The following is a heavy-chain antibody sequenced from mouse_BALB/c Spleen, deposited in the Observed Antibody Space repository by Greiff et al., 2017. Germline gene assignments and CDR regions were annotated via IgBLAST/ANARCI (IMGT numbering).Heavy chain of an antibody. V-gene: IGHV2-9*02. Sequence: VKLMESGPGLVAPSQSLSITCTVSGFSLTSYGVHWVRQPPGKGLEWLGVIWAGGSTNYNSALMSRLSISKDNSKSQVFLKMNSLQTDDTAMYYCARFPYGNYWYFDVWGAGTTVTVSS. CDR3: ARFPYGNYWYFDV. CDR2: IWAGGST. CDR1: GFSLTSYG. D-gene: IGHD2-1*01. J-gene: IGHJ1*01.